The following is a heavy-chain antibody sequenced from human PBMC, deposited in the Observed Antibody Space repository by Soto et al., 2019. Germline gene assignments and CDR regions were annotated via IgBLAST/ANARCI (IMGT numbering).Heavy chain of an antibody. CDR2: IYYSGST. D-gene: IGHD6-13*01. CDR1: GGSISSGAYY. V-gene: IGHV4-30-4*01. CDR3: ARSGIEAAGAAFDY. J-gene: IGHJ4*01. Sequence: QVQLQESGPGLVKPSQTLSLTCTVSGGSISSGAYYWSWIRQPPGKGLEWIGYIYYSGSTYYNPSLKRRVTVSVDTSKNQFSLKLSSVTAADTAVYYCARSGIEAAGAAFDYWGHGTLVTVSS.